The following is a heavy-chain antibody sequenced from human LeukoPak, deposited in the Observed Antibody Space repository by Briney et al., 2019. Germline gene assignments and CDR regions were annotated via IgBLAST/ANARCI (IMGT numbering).Heavy chain of an antibody. V-gene: IGHV3-11*01. CDR3: ARDIIAAAGTGDY. J-gene: IGHJ4*02. D-gene: IGHD6-13*01. CDR1: GFTYSDYY. CDR2: ISSSGSTI. Sequence: PGGSLRLSCAVSGFTYSDYYMSWIRQAPGKGLEWVSYISSSGSTIYYADSVKGRFTISRDDAKNSLYLQMNSLRAGDTAVYYCARDIIAAAGTGDYWGQGTLVTVSS.